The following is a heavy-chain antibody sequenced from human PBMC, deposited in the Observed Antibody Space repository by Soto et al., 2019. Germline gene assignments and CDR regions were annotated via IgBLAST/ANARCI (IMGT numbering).Heavy chain of an antibody. D-gene: IGHD1-26*01. J-gene: IGHJ5*02. CDR2: INPSSGGT. CDR3: AGGVLSGSYYNWFDP. Sequence: ASVKVSCKASGYTFTGYYMHWVRQAPGQGLEWMGWINPSSGGTDYAQKFQGRVTMTRDTSISTAYMELSRLRSDDTAVYYCAGGVLSGSYYNWFDPWGQGTPVTVSS. V-gene: IGHV1-2*02. CDR1: GYTFTGYY.